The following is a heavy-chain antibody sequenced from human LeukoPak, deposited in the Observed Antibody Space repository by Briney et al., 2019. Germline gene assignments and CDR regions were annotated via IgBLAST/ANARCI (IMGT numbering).Heavy chain of an antibody. Sequence: WASVKVSCKASGYTFTSYGISWVRQAPGQGLEWMGWISAYNGNTNYAQKLQGRVTMTTDTSTSTAYMELRSLRSDDTAVYYCARTPVVVYYYYYYMDVWGKGTTVTISS. CDR1: GYTFTSYG. CDR2: ISAYNGNT. CDR3: ARTPVVVYYYYYYMDV. J-gene: IGHJ6*03. D-gene: IGHD3-22*01. V-gene: IGHV1-18*01.